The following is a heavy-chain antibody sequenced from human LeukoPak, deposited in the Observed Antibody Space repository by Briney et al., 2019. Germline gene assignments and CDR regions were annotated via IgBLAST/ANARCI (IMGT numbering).Heavy chain of an antibody. CDR3: AKDLERHIVVVTASAVDY. D-gene: IGHD2-21*02. CDR1: GFTFSTYA. Sequence: GGSLRLSCEASGFTFSTYAMHWVRQAPGKGLEWVAVISHDGSNKYYADSVRGRFTISRDNTKNTLYLQMNSLRAEDTAVYYCAKDLERHIVVVTASAVDYWGQGTLVTVSS. J-gene: IGHJ4*02. V-gene: IGHV3-30*18. CDR2: ISHDGSNK.